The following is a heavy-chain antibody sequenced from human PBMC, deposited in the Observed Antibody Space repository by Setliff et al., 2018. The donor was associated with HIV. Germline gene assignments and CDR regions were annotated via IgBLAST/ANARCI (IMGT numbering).Heavy chain of an antibody. Sequence: ASVKVSCKASGYAFTSQFMHWVRQAPGQGLEWMGIISPSGDRTTYAQRFRGRVTMTSDTSTGTVYMELSSLRSEDTAVYYCARDGGPGSGWGDYSYYYNMDVWGKGTTVTVSS. D-gene: IGHD6-19*01. CDR1: GYAFTSQF. J-gene: IGHJ6*03. CDR2: ISPSGDRT. CDR3: ARDGGPGSGWGDYSYYYNMDV. V-gene: IGHV1-46*01.